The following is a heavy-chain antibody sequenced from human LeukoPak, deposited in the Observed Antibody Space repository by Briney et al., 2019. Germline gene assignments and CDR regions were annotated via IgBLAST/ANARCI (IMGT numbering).Heavy chain of an antibody. J-gene: IGHJ4*02. CDR3: AKEPDYYDSSGPDY. CDR2: IRYDGSNK. D-gene: IGHD3-22*01. CDR1: GFTFSSYG. V-gene: IGHV3-30*02. Sequence: PGRSLRHSCAASGFTFSSYGMHWVRQAPGKGLEWVAFIRYDGSNKYYADSVKGRFTISRDNSKNTLYLQMNSLRAEDTALYYCAKEPDYYDSSGPDYWGQGTLVTVSS.